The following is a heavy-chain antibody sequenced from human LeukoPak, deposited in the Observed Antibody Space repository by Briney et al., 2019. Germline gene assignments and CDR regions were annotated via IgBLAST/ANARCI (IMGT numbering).Heavy chain of an antibody. CDR1: GLTFSSYA. J-gene: IGHJ4*02. Sequence: GGSLRLSCSASGLTFSSYAMHWVDQAPGKGLEYVSAINSNGGTTYYADSVKGRFTISRDNSKNTLYLQMTSLRAEDTAVYYCVKGRDSSGWFGFDYSGQGTLVTVSS. CDR3: VKGRDSSGWFGFDY. D-gene: IGHD6-19*01. CDR2: INSNGGTT. V-gene: IGHV3-64D*09.